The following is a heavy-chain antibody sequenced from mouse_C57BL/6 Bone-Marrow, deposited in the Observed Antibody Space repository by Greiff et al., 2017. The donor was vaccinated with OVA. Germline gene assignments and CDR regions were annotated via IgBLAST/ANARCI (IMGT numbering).Heavy chain of an antibody. D-gene: IGHD1-1*01. Sequence: EVHVVESGGGLVQPGGSLKLSCAASGFTFSDYYMYWVRQTPEKRLEWVAYIRHGGGNTYYPDTVKGRFTIAEDNAKNTLYLQISRLKSEDTAMYYCATRYYGSSYDFDYWGQGTTLTVSS. CDR1: GFTFSDYY. V-gene: IGHV5-12*01. CDR2: IRHGGGNT. J-gene: IGHJ2*01. CDR3: ATRYYGSSYDFDY.